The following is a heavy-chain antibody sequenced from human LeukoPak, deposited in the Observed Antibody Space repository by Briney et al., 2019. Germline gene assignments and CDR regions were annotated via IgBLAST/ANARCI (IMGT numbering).Heavy chain of an antibody. V-gene: IGHV4-59*08. CDR3: ARHVVAAAAHQYSFDY. CDR2: IYYSGST. D-gene: IGHD6-25*01. Sequence: PSETLSLTCTVSGGSISNYYWSWIRQPPGEGLEWIGSIYYSGSTNYNPPLKSRVTMSVDTSKNQFSLKLRSVTAADTAVYYCARHVVAAAAHQYSFDYWGQGTLVTVSS. CDR1: GGSISNYY. J-gene: IGHJ4*02.